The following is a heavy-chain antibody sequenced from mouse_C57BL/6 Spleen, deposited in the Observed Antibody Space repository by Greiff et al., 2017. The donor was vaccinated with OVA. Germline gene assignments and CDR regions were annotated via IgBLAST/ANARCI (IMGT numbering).Heavy chain of an antibody. Sequence: QVQLQQSGAELVRPGTSVKVSCKASGYAFTNYLIEWVKQRPGQGLEWIGVINPGSGGTNYNEKFKGKATLTADKSSSTAYMQLSSLTSEDSAVYFGARYDGYYVYFDVWGTGTTVTVSS. V-gene: IGHV1-54*01. CDR3: ARYDGYYVYFDV. D-gene: IGHD2-3*01. CDR2: INPGSGGT. CDR1: GYAFTNYL. J-gene: IGHJ1*03.